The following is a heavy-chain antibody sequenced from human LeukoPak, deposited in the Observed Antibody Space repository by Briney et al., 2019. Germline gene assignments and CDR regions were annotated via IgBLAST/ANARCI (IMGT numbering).Heavy chain of an antibody. J-gene: IGHJ3*02. V-gene: IGHV1-69*13. CDR1: GGTFSSYA. Sequence: ASVKVSCKASGGTFSSYAISWVRQAPGQGLEWMGGIIPIFGTANYAQKFQGRVTITADESTSTAYMELSSLRSEDTAVYYCAKGVRYGDYGLWAFDIWGQGTMVTVSS. CDR2: IIPIFGTA. D-gene: IGHD4-17*01. CDR3: AKGVRYGDYGLWAFDI.